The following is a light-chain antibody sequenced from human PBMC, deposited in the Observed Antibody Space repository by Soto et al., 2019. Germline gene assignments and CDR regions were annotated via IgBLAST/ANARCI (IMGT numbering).Light chain of an antibody. J-gene: IGKJ2*01. V-gene: IGKV1-33*01. CDR1: QDISNY. Sequence: DIQMTQSPSSLSASVGDRVTITCQASQDISNYLNWYQQKPGKAPKLLIYDASNLETGVPSRFSGSGSGTDFTFTISSLQPEDIATYYCQQYDNHTPMYTFGQGTKLEIK. CDR2: DAS. CDR3: QQYDNHTPMYT.